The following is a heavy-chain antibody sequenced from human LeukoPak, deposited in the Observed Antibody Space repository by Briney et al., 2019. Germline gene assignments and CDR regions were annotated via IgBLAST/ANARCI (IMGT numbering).Heavy chain of an antibody. V-gene: IGHV2-5*01. CDR2: IYWNDDK. D-gene: IGHD2-2*01. J-gene: IGHJ4*02. CDR3: AHSLFYSEYPIDY. Sequence: SGPTLLKPTQTLTLTCTFSGFSLHTSGVGVGWIRQPPGKALEWLSLIYWNDDKYYNPSLNNRLTITQDTSNNQVVLALTHLDPVDTATYYCAHSLFYSEYPIDYWGQGTLVTVSS. CDR1: GFSLHTSGVG.